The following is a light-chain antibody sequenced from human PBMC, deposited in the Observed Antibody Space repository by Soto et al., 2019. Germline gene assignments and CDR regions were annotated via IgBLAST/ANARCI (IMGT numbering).Light chain of an antibody. Sequence: EIVLTQSPGTLSLSPGERATLSCRASQSVRSNYLAWYQQKPGRAPRLLIYGASSRATGIPDRFSGSGSGTDFTLTISRLEPEDFAVYYCQQFDSSPPMYTFGQGTKLEIK. CDR3: QQFDSSPPMYT. CDR2: GAS. CDR1: QSVRSNY. V-gene: IGKV3-20*01. J-gene: IGKJ2*01.